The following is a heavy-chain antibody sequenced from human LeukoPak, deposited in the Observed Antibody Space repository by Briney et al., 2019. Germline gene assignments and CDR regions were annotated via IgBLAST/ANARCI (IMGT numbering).Heavy chain of an antibody. D-gene: IGHD3-10*01. J-gene: IGHJ6*03. Sequence: GASVKVSGKASGYTFTGYYMHWVRQAPGQGLEWMGWINPNSGGTNYAQKFQGRVTMTRDTSISTAYMELSSLRSEDTAVYYCARGRGSGSTPGYYYYMDVWGKGTTVTVSS. CDR3: ARGRGSGSTPGYYYYMDV. CDR2: INPNSGGT. CDR1: GYTFTGYY. V-gene: IGHV1-2*02.